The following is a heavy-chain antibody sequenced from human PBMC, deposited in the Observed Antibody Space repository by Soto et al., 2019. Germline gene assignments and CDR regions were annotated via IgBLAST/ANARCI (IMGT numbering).Heavy chain of an antibody. CDR1: GYTFTGDY. CDR2: INPNSGGT. Sequence: ASVKVSCKASGYTFTGDYMHWVRQAPGQGLEWMGWINPNSGGTNYAQKFQGRVTMTRDTSISTAYMELSRLRSDDTAVYYCARDWGVAARPTYHFDYWGQGTLVTVSS. D-gene: IGHD6-6*01. CDR3: ARDWGVAARPTYHFDY. V-gene: IGHV1-2*02. J-gene: IGHJ4*02.